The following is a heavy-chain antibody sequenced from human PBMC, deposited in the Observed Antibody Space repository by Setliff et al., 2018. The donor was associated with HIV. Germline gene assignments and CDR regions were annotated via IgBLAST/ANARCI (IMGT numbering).Heavy chain of an antibody. CDR3: AREREAWSAYDS. CDR2: IYTSGNSRYT. J-gene: IGHJ5*02. D-gene: IGHD3-3*01. V-gene: IGHV4-61*09. Sequence: SETLSLTCTVSGASVTNVLYYWSWLRQPAGKGLEWIGHIYTSGNSRYTNYNASLESRVAISLDTYSNQFSLKLSSVTAADTAVYHCAREREAWSAYDSWGQGTLVTVSS. CDR1: GASVTNVLYY.